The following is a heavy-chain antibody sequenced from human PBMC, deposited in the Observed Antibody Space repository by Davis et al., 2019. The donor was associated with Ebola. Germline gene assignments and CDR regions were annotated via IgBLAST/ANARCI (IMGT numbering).Heavy chain of an antibody. CDR2: ISSSGSTI. Sequence: GESLKISCAAPGFTFSSYEMNWVRQAPGKGLEWVSYISSSGSTIYYADSVKGRFTISRDNAKNSLYLQMNSLRAEDTAVYYCARPYCSSTSCHFDYWGQGTLVTVSS. V-gene: IGHV3-48*03. CDR3: ARPYCSSTSCHFDY. CDR1: GFTFSSYE. D-gene: IGHD2-2*01. J-gene: IGHJ4*02.